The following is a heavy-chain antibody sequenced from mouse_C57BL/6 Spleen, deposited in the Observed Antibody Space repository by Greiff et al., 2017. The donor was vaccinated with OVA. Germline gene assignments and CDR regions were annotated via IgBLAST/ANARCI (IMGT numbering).Heavy chain of an antibody. D-gene: IGHD2-3*01. CDR1: GYAFTNYL. V-gene: IGHV1-54*01. CDR3: AREDGYEAMDY. J-gene: IGHJ4*01. CDR2: INPGSGGT. Sequence: VKLMESGAELVRPGTSVKVSCKASGYAFTNYLIEWVKQRPGQGLEWIGVINPGSGGTNYNEKFKGKATLTADKSSSTAYMQLSSLTSEDSAVYFCAREDGYEAMDYWGQGTSVTVSS.